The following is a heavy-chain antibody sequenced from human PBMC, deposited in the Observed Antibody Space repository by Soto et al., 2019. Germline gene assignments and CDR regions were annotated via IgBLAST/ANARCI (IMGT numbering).Heavy chain of an antibody. J-gene: IGHJ6*02. V-gene: IGHV3-7*03. CDR1: GFTFSSYW. Sequence: GGSLRLSCAASGFTFSSYWMSWVRQAPGKGLEWVANIKGDGSERHYVDSVKGRFTISRDNAKNSLFLQMNSLRVEDTAGYYCARDGCTSASCDVYGMDVWGQGTTVTVSS. CDR2: IKGDGSER. CDR3: ARDGCTSASCDVYGMDV. D-gene: IGHD2-2*01.